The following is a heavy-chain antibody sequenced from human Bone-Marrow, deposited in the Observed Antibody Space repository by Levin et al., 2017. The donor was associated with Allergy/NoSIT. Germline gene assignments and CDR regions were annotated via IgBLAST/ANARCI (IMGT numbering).Heavy chain of an antibody. CDR3: ARDAGWEDLTWFAP. J-gene: IGHJ5*02. V-gene: IGHV1-69*06. CDR1: GGTFSSYA. Sequence: KISCKASGGTFSSYAISWVRQAPGQGLEWMGGIIPIFNTVNYAHKFQGRVIITADKSTSTAYTELNSLRSEDTAVYYCARDAGWEDLTWFAPWGQGALVTVVS. D-gene: IGHD1-26*01. CDR2: IIPIFNTV.